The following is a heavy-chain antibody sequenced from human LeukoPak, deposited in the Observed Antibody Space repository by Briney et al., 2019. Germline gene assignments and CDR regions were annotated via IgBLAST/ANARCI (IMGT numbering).Heavy chain of an antibody. V-gene: IGHV3-74*01. CDR3: ARDPPVTIFGVANDAFDI. CDR1: GFSVSDNY. D-gene: IGHD3-3*01. J-gene: IGHJ3*02. Sequence: PGGSLRLSCGVSGFSVSDNYMTWVRQAPGKGLVWVSRINTDGSSTSYADSVKGRFTISRDNAKNTLYLQMNSLRAEDTAVYYCARDPPVTIFGVANDAFDIWGQGTMVTVSS. CDR2: INTDGSST.